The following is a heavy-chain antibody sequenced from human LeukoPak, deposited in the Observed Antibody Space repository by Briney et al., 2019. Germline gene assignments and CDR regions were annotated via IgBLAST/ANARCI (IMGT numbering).Heavy chain of an antibody. V-gene: IGHV3-23*01. CDR2: ISGSGGST. Sequence: GGSLTLSCAASGFTFSSYSMSWVRQAPGKGLEWVSAISGSGGSTYYADSVKGRFTISRDNSKNTPYLQMNSLRAEDTAVYYCAKAQFLGYSNSYYFDYWGQGTLVTVSS. CDR3: AKAQFLGYSNSYYFDY. CDR1: GFTFSSYS. D-gene: IGHD4-11*01. J-gene: IGHJ4*02.